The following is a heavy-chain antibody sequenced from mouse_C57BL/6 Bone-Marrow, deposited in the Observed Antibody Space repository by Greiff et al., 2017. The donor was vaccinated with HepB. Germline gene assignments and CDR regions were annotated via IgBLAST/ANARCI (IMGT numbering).Heavy chain of an antibody. CDR1: GYTFTDYY. J-gene: IGHJ3*01. CDR2: IYPGSGNT. D-gene: IGHD2-4*01. V-gene: IGHV1-76*01. CDR3: ARRGDYDVGAWFAY. Sequence: VQLQESGAELVRPGASVKLSCKASGYTFTDYYINWVKQRPGQGLEWIARIYPGSGNTYYNEKFKGKATLTAEKSSSTAYMQLSSLTSEDSAVYFCARRGDYDVGAWFAYWGQGTLVTVSA.